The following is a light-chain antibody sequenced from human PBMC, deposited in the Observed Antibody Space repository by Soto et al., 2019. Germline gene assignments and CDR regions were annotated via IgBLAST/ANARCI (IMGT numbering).Light chain of an antibody. CDR1: SSDVGGYNY. J-gene: IGLJ1*01. CDR3: SSYTTSSTDV. V-gene: IGLV2-14*03. CDR2: DVN. Sequence: QSALTQPASASGSPGQSITISCTGTSSDVGGYNYVSWYQQYPGKAPKLMIYDVNNRPSGVSSRFSGSKSGNTASLTISGLQAEDEADYYCSSYTTSSTDVFGIGTKLTVL.